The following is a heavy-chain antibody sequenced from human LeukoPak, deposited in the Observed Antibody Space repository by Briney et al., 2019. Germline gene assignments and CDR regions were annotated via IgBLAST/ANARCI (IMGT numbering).Heavy chain of an antibody. Sequence: KSSETLSLTCTVSGGSISSGGYYWSWIRQHPGKGLEWIGYIHYSGITYYNPSLKSRVTMSVDTSKNQFSLKLNSVTAADTAVYYCARGRGYNANNWFDPWGQGTLVTVSS. CDR2: IHYSGIT. CDR3: ARGRGYNANNWFDP. V-gene: IGHV4-31*03. CDR1: GGSISSGGYY. J-gene: IGHJ5*02. D-gene: IGHD1-1*01.